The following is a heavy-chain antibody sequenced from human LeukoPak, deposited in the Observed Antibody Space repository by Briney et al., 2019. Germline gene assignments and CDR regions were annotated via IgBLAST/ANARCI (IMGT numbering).Heavy chain of an antibody. V-gene: IGHV3-21*01. J-gene: IGHJ6*02. CDR3: ARGSGWYYYYYGMDV. D-gene: IGHD6-19*01. CDR2: ISSSSTHI. CDR1: GFTLSSYS. Sequence: GGSLRLSCAASGFTLSSYSMNWVRQAPGKGLEWVSYISSSSTHIYYADSVKGRFTISRDNARNSLYLQMNSLGAEDTAVYYCARGSGWYYYYYGMDVWGQGTTVTVSS.